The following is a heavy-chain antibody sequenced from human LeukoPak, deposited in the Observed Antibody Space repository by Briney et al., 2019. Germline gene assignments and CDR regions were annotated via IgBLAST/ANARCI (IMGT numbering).Heavy chain of an antibody. V-gene: IGHV4-34*01. CDR2: IDDGGNT. D-gene: IGHD3-3*01. CDR1: GGSFSDYF. Sequence: PSETLSLTCSVYGGSFSDYFWSWIRQSPGKGLEWIGEIDDGGNTNYNPSLISRVIVSMEKSKKQFSLVMRSVTAADTAVYYCARWSGTDWGSARSCFDPWGQGALVTVSS. CDR3: ARWSGTDWGSARSCFDP. J-gene: IGHJ5*02.